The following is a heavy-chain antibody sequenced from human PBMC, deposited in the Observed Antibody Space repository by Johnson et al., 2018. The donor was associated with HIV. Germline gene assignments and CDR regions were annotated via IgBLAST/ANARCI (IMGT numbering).Heavy chain of an antibody. J-gene: IGHJ3*02. CDR3: TRGKGAAAGLDAFDI. Sequence: VQLVESGGGLIRPGGSLRLSCAASGFRFEDNGMNWVRQVSGKGLEWVSGINWSGDSTEYADSVKGRFTVSRDNARNSLYLQINGLRAEDTAFYYCTRGKGAAAGLDAFDIWGQGTMVTVSS. CDR2: INWSGDST. V-gene: IGHV3-20*04. D-gene: IGHD6-13*01. CDR1: GFRFEDNG.